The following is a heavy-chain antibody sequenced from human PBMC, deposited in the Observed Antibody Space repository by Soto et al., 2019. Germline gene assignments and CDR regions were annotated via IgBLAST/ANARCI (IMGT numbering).Heavy chain of an antibody. CDR1: GGTFSSYA. Sequence: QVQLVQSGAEVKKPGSSVKVSCKASGGTFSSYAISWVRQAPGQGLEWMGGIIPIFGTANYAQKFQGRVTVTGEKSRSTAYMELSSLRSEATAVYFCGRAGRSTGYPLTGGSFDTWAQGTMFPVSS. V-gene: IGHV1-69*06. CDR2: IIPIFGTA. D-gene: IGHD3-10*01. J-gene: IGHJ3*02. CDR3: GRAGRSTGYPLTGGSFDT.